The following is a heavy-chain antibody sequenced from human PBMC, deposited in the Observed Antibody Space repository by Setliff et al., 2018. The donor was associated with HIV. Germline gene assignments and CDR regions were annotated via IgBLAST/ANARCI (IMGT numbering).Heavy chain of an antibody. Sequence: GASVKVSCKASGGTFSSYGISWVRQAPGQGLEWMGGIIPMFGTGFYAQKFRDRVTITTDENRSTAYMELNSLRPEDTGVFYCARVGHSSSYRYYGMDVWGQGTTVTVSS. V-gene: IGHV1-69*05. CDR3: ARVGHSSSYRYYGMDV. J-gene: IGHJ6*02. D-gene: IGHD6-13*01. CDR2: IIPMFGTG. CDR1: GGTFSSYG.